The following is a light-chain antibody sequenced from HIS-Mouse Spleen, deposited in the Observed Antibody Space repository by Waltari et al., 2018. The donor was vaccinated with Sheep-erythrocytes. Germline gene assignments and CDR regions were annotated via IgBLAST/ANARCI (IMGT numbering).Light chain of an antibody. J-gene: IGLJ1*01. Sequence: QSALTQPRSVSGSPGQSVTISCTGTSSDVGGYNYVSWYQQHPGKAPKLMIYDVSKRPSGVPDRFSDSKSGNTASLTMFGLQAEDEADYCCCSYAGSYNHVFATGTKVTVL. CDR2: DVS. CDR1: SSDVGGYNY. V-gene: IGLV2-11*01. CDR3: CSYAGSYNHV.